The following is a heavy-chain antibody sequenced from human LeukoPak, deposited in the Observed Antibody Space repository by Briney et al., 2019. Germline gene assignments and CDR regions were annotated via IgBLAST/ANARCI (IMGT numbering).Heavy chain of an antibody. D-gene: IGHD2-21*01. V-gene: IGHV4-31*03. CDR3: ARETLGGDFDY. CDR2: IYYSGST. J-gene: IGHJ4*02. CDR1: GGSISSGGYS. Sequence: PSQTLSLTCTVSGGSISSGGYSWSWIRQHPGKGLEWIGYIYYSGSTYYNPSLKSRVTISVDTSKNQFSLKLSSVTAADTAVYYCARETLGGDFDYWGQGTLVTVSS.